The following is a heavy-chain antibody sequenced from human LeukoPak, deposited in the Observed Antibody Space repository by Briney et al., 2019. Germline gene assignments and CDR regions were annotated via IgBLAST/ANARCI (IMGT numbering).Heavy chain of an antibody. J-gene: IGHJ6*02. Sequence: GGSLRLSCAASGFTFSSYSMNWVRQAPGKGLEWVSSISSSSSYIYYADSVKGRFTISRDNAKNSLYLQMNSLRAEDSAVYYCAREDTAMVNYYGMDVRGQGTTVTASS. D-gene: IGHD5-18*01. CDR2: ISSSSSYI. CDR3: AREDTAMVNYYGMDV. CDR1: GFTFSSYS. V-gene: IGHV3-21*01.